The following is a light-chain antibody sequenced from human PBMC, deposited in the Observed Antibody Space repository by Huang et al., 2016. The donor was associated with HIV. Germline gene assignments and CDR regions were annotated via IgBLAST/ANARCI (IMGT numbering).Light chain of an antibody. J-gene: IGKJ2*01. CDR3: QQYYTNYYT. CDR2: WAS. V-gene: IGKV4-1*01. Sequence: DIVMTQSPDSLTVSLGERATINCKSSQALLFNATNTGFLAWYQQRPRQPPKLLIYWASTRASDVPDRFSGSGSGTDFTLTINSLQAEDMAVYVCQQYYTNYYTFGQGTKLEIQ. CDR1: QALLFNATNTGF.